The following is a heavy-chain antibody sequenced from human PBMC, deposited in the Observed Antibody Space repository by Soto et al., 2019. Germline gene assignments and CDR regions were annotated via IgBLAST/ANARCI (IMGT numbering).Heavy chain of an antibody. CDR1: GYTFTSYE. J-gene: IGHJ4*02. D-gene: IGHD2-15*01. V-gene: IGHV1-18*01. CDR3: ARDLGGWPDY. Sequence: ASVKVSCKASGYTFTSYEITWVRQAPGQRLEWMGWVSSYNGNTKYAEKFQGRVTMTTDTSTATAYMELSSLRSEDTAVYYCARDLGGWPDYWGQGTLVTVS. CDR2: VSSYNGNT.